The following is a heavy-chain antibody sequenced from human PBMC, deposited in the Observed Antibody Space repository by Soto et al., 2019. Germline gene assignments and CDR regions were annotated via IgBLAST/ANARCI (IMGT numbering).Heavy chain of an antibody. CDR1: GGTFSSYA. CDR3: ARAHQVDTAMVTWAFDI. J-gene: IGHJ3*02. Sequence: QVQLVQSGAEVKKPGSSVKVSCKASGGTFSSYAISWVRQAPGQGLEWMGGIIPIFGTANYAQKFQGRVTITADKSTSTAYIELSSLRSEDTAVYYCARAHQVDTAMVTWAFDIWGQGTMVTVSS. CDR2: IIPIFGTA. D-gene: IGHD5-18*01. V-gene: IGHV1-69*06.